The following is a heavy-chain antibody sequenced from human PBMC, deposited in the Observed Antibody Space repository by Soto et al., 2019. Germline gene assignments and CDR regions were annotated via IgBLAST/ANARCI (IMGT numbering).Heavy chain of an antibody. J-gene: IGHJ4*02. Sequence: GGSLRLSCAASGFTFSSFAMHWVRQAPGKGLEWVAVIIYDGSSQYHADSVKGRFTISRDNSKNTLFLQMNSLRVDDTAIYYCARGQRYSFGSGIPGLFYFNYWGQGALVTVSS. D-gene: IGHD3-10*01. CDR1: GFTFSSFA. CDR3: ARGQRYSFGSGIPGLFYFNY. CDR2: IIYDGSSQ. V-gene: IGHV3-30-3*01.